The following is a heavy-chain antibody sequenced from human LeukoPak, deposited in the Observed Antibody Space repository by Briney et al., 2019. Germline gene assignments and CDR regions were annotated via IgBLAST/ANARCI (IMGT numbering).Heavy chain of an antibody. D-gene: IGHD3-22*01. J-gene: IGHJ4*02. Sequence: GGSLRLSCTASGFTFGDYAMSWVRQAPGKGLEWVGFIRSKAYGGTTEYAASVKGRFTISRDDSKSIAYLQMNSLKTEDTAVYYCARETPYYYDSSDYSGEPDYWGQGTLVTVSS. V-gene: IGHV3-49*04. CDR1: GFTFGDYA. CDR3: ARETPYYYDSSDYSGEPDY. CDR2: IRSKAYGGTT.